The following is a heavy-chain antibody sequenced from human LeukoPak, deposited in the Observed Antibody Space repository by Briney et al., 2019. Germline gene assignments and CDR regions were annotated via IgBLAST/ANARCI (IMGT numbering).Heavy chain of an antibody. J-gene: IGHJ5*02. CDR3: ARAPFGVAKSWFDP. CDR1: GGSISSYY. D-gene: IGHD3-3*01. CDR2: IYYSGST. V-gene: IGHV4-59*01. Sequence: SETLSLTCTVSGGSISSYYWSWIRRPPGKGLEWIGYIYYSGSTNYNPSLKSRVTISVDTSKNQFSLKLSSVTAADTAVYYCARAPFGVAKSWFDPWGQGTLVTVSS.